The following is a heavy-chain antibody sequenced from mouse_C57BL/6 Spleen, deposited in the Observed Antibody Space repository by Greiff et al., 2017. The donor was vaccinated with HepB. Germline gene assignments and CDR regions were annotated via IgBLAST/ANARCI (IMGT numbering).Heavy chain of an antibody. J-gene: IGHJ3*01. CDR3: ARCFDCYGSSGFAY. CDR2: ISSGSSTI. CDR1: GFTFSDYG. D-gene: IGHD1-1*01. Sequence: EVKLLESGGGLVKPGGSLKLSCAASGFTFSDYGMHWVRQAPEKGLEWVAYISSGSSTIYYADTVKGRFTISRDNANNTRCLQLTSLRSEDTAMYYCARCFDCYGSSGFAYWGQGTLVTVSA. V-gene: IGHV5-17*01.